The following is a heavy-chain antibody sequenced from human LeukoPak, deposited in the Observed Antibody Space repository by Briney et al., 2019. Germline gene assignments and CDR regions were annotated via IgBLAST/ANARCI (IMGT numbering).Heavy chain of an antibody. Sequence: SETLSLTCAVSGGSFSGYYWTWIRQPPGKGLEWIGEINHSGSANYNPSLKSRVTISLDTSKNQFSLKLSSVTAADTAVYYCARVGYYDFWSGYPTNWFDPWGQGTLVTVSS. CDR3: ARVGYYDFWSGYPTNWFDP. CDR1: GGSFSGYY. D-gene: IGHD3-3*01. V-gene: IGHV4-34*01. CDR2: INHSGSA. J-gene: IGHJ5*02.